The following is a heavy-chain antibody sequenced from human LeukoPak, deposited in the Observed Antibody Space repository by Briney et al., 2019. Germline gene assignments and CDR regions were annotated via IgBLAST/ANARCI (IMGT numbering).Heavy chain of an antibody. D-gene: IGHD3-3*01. V-gene: IGHV3-7*01. J-gene: IGHJ4*02. CDR1: GFIFTNYF. Sequence: GGSLRLSCAATGFIFTNYFMSWVRQAPVKGLEWEASIKHDGSEKYYVDSVRGRFTISRDNTMNSLYLQMSSLRAEDTSVYYCATDRGWRTSGYYLYYFEYWGQGTLVTYSS. CDR3: ATDRGWRTSGYYLYYFEY. CDR2: IKHDGSEK.